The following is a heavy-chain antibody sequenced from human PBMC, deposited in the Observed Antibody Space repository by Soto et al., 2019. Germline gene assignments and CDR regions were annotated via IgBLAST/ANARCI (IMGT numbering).Heavy chain of an antibody. J-gene: IGHJ4*02. Sequence: PXETLSLTCAVDGGSFSSYHWSWIRQTPGKGLEWIGEINHLTTTNYNPSLKSRVIISLDTPKNQFSLKLSSVTAADTAVYYCARGYDTALAPIFWGQGILVTVSS. D-gene: IGHD5-18*01. CDR3: ARGYDTALAPIF. CDR1: GGSFSSYH. V-gene: IGHV4-34*01. CDR2: INHLTTT.